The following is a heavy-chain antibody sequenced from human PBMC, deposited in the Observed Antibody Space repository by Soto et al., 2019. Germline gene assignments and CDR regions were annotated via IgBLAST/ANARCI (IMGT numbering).Heavy chain of an antibody. CDR1: GGSISSSNW. V-gene: IGHV4-4*02. D-gene: IGHD3-22*01. J-gene: IGHJ4*02. CDR3: ARSRYDSSGYYLGTRAGPFAD. CDR2: IYHSGST. Sequence: QVQLQESGPGLVKPSGTLSLTCAVSGGSISSSNWWSWVRQPPGKGLEWIGEIYHSGSTNYNPSRKSRVTIAVDKSKNRSTLSLSSLTAADTAVYYCARSRYDSSGYYLGTRAGPFADWGQGTLVTVSS.